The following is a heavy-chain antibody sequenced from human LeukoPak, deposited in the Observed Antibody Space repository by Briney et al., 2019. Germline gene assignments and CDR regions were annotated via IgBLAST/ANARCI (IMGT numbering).Heavy chain of an antibody. Sequence: GGSLRLSCTASGPTFSTSGFNWVRQAPGKGLEWVASIGPTGSDRYHADSIKGRFTISRDNANNFLYLQMNSLSAEDTAVYYCATETNGRHYDYWGQGTLLTVPS. CDR1: GPTFSTSG. V-gene: IGHV3-21*06. D-gene: IGHD1-14*01. CDR2: IGPTGSDR. J-gene: IGHJ4*02. CDR3: ATETNGRHYDY.